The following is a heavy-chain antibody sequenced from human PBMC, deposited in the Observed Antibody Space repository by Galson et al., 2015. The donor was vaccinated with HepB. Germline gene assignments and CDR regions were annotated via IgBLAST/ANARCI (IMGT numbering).Heavy chain of an antibody. V-gene: IGHV3-23*01. CDR3: ATVLRGHHVNDGL. D-gene: IGHD5/OR15-5a*01. Sequence: SLRLSCAASGFTFNNFALSWVRQAPGKGLECVSTMSGSGFTIYYADSVKGRFTISRDSSKSTLYLQMNNLGVEDTAVYYCATVLRGHHVNDGLWGQGTLVTVSS. CDR2: MSGSGFTI. J-gene: IGHJ4*02. CDR1: GFTFNNFA.